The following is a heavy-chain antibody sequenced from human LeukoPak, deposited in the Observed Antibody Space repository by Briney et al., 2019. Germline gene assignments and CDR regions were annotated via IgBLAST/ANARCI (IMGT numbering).Heavy chain of an antibody. CDR3: TRDPYYVWGSYRSDY. Sequence: PGRSLRLSCTASGFTFGDYAMSWVRQAPGKGLEWVGFIRSKAYGGTTEYAASVKGRFTISRDDSKSIAYLQMTSLKTEDTAVYYCTRDPYYVWGSYRSDYWGQGTLVTVSS. D-gene: IGHD3-16*02. J-gene: IGHJ4*02. CDR1: GFTFGDYA. V-gene: IGHV3-49*04. CDR2: IRSKAYGGTT.